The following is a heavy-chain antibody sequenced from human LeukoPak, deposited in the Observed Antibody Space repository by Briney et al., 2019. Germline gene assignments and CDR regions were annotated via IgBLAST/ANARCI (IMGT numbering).Heavy chain of an antibody. J-gene: IGHJ3*02. Sequence: ASVKVSCKASGYTFTDYYIHWVRQAPGPGLEWMGWIDLNSGGTNYAQKFQGRVTMTRDTSISIAYMELSRMRSDDTAMYYCARDGSFDIWGQGTMVTVSS. CDR3: ARDGSFDI. CDR2: IDLNSGGT. D-gene: IGHD3-10*01. CDR1: GYTFTDYY. V-gene: IGHV1-2*02.